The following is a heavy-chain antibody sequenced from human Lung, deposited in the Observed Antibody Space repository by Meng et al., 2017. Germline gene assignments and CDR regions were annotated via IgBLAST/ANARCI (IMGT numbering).Heavy chain of an antibody. CDR1: GGTFSSYA. V-gene: IGHV1-69*13. CDR2: IIPIFGTA. Sequence: SVKVSCKASGGTFSSYAISWVRQAPGQGLEWMGGIIPIFGTANYAQQFQGRVTITADESTSTAYMELSSLRSEDTAVYYCARHKDYYDSSGYIRGRYYFDYWGQGTLVTVSS. J-gene: IGHJ4*02. CDR3: ARHKDYYDSSGYIRGRYYFDY. D-gene: IGHD3-22*01.